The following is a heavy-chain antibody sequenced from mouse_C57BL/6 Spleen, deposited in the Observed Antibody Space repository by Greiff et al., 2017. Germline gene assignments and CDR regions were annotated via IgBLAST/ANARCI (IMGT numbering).Heavy chain of an antibody. D-gene: IGHD1-1*01. Sequence: QVQLQQSGPELVKPGASVKISCKASGYAFSSSWMNWVKQRPGKGLEWIGRIYPGDGDTNYNGKFKGKATLTANKSSRTAYMQLSSLTSEDSAVYFCARSITTGYFDYWGQGTTLTVSS. V-gene: IGHV1-82*01. CDR2: IYPGDGDT. J-gene: IGHJ2*01. CDR1: GYAFSSSW. CDR3: ARSITTGYFDY.